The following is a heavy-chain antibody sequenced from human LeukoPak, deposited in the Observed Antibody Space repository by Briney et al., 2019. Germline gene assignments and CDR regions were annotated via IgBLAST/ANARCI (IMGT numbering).Heavy chain of an antibody. J-gene: IGHJ4*02. D-gene: IGHD5-18*01. CDR3: AKSYSYGVSGYFDY. V-gene: IGHV3-30*18. CDR2: ISYDGSNK. CDR1: GFTFSSYA. Sequence: SLSLSCAASGFTFSSYAMHWVRQAPGKGLEWVAVISYDGSNKYYADSVKGRFTISRDNSKSTLYLQMNSLRAEDTAVYYCAKSYSYGVSGYFDYWGQGTLVTVSS.